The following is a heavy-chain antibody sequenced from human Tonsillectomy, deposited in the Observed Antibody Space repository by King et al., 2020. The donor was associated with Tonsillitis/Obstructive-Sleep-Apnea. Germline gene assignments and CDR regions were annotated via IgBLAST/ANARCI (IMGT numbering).Heavy chain of an antibody. D-gene: IGHD3-22*01. Sequence: VQLVESGGGLVQPGVSLKLSCAASGFTFSSYEMNWVRQAPGKGLEWVSYITSSGSKIYYADSVKGRFTISRDNAKNTLSLQMNSLRAEDTAVYYCARGNSSSGFYYYGMDVWGQGTTVTVSS. CDR1: GFTFSSYE. V-gene: IGHV3-48*03. CDR3: ARGNSSSGFYYYGMDV. J-gene: IGHJ6*02. CDR2: ITSSGSKI.